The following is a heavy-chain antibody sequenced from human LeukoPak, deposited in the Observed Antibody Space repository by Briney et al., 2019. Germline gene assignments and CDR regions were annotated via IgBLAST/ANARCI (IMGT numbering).Heavy chain of an antibody. CDR1: GYTFTGYY. V-gene: IGHV1-2*02. J-gene: IGHJ4*02. Sequence: ASVTVSCKASGYTFTGYYMHWVRQAPGQGLEWMGWINPDSGGTNYAQNFQGRVTMTRDTSTSTAYMELSRLRSDDTAVFHCARGNRDGSAYHSRTFDYWGQGTLVTVSS. CDR2: INPDSGGT. D-gene: IGHD3-16*01. CDR3: ARGNRDGSAYHSRTFDY.